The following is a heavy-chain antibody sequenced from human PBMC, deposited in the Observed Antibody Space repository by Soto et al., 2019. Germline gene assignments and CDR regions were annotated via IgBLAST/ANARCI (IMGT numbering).Heavy chain of an antibody. V-gene: IGHV4-59*08. D-gene: IGHD6-6*01. CDR2: IYYSGST. CDR1: GGSISSYY. CDR3: ARQVGIAARPYFDP. Sequence: KLPETLSPTCTVSGGSISSYYWSWIRQPPGKGLEWIGYIYYSGSTNYNPSLKSRVTISVDTSKNQFSLKLSSVTAADTAVYYCARQVGIAARPYFDPWGQGTLVTVSS. J-gene: IGHJ5*02.